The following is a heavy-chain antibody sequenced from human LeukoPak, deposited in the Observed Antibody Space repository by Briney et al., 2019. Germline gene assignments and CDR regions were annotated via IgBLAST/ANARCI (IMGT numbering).Heavy chain of an antibody. J-gene: IGHJ5*02. Sequence: GGSLRLSCAASGFTFDDYAMHWVRQAPGKGLEWVSGINWNSAYILYADSVKGRFTISRDNAKNSLYLQMNSLRAEDTAVYYCARDLGQYYDTSDNWFDPWGQGTLVTVSS. D-gene: IGHD3-22*01. V-gene: IGHV3-9*01. CDR1: GFTFDDYA. CDR3: ARDLGQYYDTSDNWFDP. CDR2: INWNSAYI.